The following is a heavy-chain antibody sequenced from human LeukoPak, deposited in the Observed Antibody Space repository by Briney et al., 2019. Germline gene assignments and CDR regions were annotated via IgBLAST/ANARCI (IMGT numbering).Heavy chain of an antibody. Sequence: GGSLRLSCTASGFTFSSYWMSWVRQAPGKGLEWVAVISYDGSNKYYADSVKGRFTISRDNSKNTLYLQMNSLRAEDTAVYYCAREAVVPTTTNAFDIWGQGTMVTVSS. D-gene: IGHD2-2*01. J-gene: IGHJ3*02. CDR1: GFTFSSYW. CDR2: ISYDGSNK. CDR3: AREAVVPTTTNAFDI. V-gene: IGHV3-30-3*01.